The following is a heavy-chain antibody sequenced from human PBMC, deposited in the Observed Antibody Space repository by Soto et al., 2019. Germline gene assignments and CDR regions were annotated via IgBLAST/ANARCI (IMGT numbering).Heavy chain of an antibody. D-gene: IGHD2-21*02. V-gene: IGHV2-5*02. CDR2: IYWDDET. CDR1: GFSLTDRGHNLGLG. Sequence: QITLTESGLTLLKPTQTLTLTCSYSGFSLTDRGHNLGLGLGWVRQSPGKPPEYLAVIYWDDETRYRSSLKKRLSITKDDSKQEVVLTMTDMEPVDGGTDFWARRNGLPLPEGYFDVWGRGALVTVSS. CDR3: ARRNGLPLPEGYFDV. J-gene: IGHJ2*01.